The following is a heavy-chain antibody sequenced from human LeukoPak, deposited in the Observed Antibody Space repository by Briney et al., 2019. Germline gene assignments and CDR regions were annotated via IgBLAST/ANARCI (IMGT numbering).Heavy chain of an antibody. CDR2: IYYSET. CDR1: GGSISGSY. J-gene: IGHJ6*02. CDR3: TRTQGWGTVRTGYYYGMDV. Sequence: SETLSLTCTVSGGSISGSYWSWIRQPPGKGLEWIGYIYYSETYYNPSLKSRVTISLDTSKNQFSLKLRFVTAADTAVYYCTRTQGWGTVRTGYYYGMDVWGQGTTVTVSS. D-gene: IGHD4-11*01. V-gene: IGHV4-59*08.